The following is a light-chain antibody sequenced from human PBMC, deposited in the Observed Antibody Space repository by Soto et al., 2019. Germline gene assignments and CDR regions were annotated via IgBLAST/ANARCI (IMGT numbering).Light chain of an antibody. V-gene: IGLV1-40*01. CDR2: GNV. CDR3: QSYDSSLSGYV. CDR1: SSNIGAGFD. J-gene: IGLJ1*01. Sequence: QSVLTQPPSVSGAPGQRVTISCTGISSNIGAGFDVHWYQQLPGTAPKLLIYGNVDRPSGVPDRFSGSKSGTSASLAITGLQAEDEADYYCQSYDSSLSGYVFGTGTKLTVL.